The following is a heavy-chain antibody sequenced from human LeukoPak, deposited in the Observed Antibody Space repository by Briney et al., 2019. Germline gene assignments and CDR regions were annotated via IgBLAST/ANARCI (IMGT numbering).Heavy chain of an antibody. Sequence: GGSLRLSCAASGFTVSSNYMSWVRQAPGKGLEWVSVIYSGGSTYYADSVKGRFTISRDNSKNTLYLQMNSLRAEDTAVYYCARNLLVVVAGGSYYYYGMDVWGQGTTVTVSS. V-gene: IGHV3-53*01. D-gene: IGHD2-15*01. CDR2: IYSGGST. J-gene: IGHJ6*02. CDR1: GFTVSSNY. CDR3: ARNLLVVVAGGSYYYYGMDV.